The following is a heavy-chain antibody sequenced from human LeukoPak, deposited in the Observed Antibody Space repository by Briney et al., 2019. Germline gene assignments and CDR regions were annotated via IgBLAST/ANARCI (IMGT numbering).Heavy chain of an antibody. V-gene: IGHV3-23*01. J-gene: IGHJ4*02. CDR3: AKDRLYGSGSYYFDY. CDR1: GFTFSSYA. D-gene: IGHD3-10*01. Sequence: GGSLRLSCAASGFTFSSYAMSWVRQAPGKGLEWVSTISGSGGSTYYADSVKGRFTISRDNSKNTLYLQMNSLRAEDTAVYYCAKDRLYGSGSYYFDYWGQGTLVTVSS. CDR2: ISGSGGST.